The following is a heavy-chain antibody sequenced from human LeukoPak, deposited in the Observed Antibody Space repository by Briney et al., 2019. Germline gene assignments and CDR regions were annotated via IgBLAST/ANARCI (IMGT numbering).Heavy chain of an antibody. CDR3: ARDALTGDGIL. CDR2: IYYSGST. CDR1: GGSISSYY. J-gene: IGHJ4*02. V-gene: IGHV4-59*12. Sequence: SETLSLTCTVSGGSISSYYWSWIRQPPGKGLEWIGYIYYSGSTNYNPSLKSRVTISVDTSKNQFSLQLNSVTPEDTAVYYCARDALTGDGILWGQGTLVTVSS. D-gene: IGHD7-27*01.